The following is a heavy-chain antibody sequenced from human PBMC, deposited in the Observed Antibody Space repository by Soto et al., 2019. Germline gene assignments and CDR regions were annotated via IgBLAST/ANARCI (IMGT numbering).Heavy chain of an antibody. CDR3: ARVVGDYYDSSGRYWVDY. Sequence: PSETLSLTCTVSGGSISSYYWSWIRQPPGKGLEWIGYIYYSGSTTYNPSRKSRVTISVDKSKNQFSLKLSSVTAADTAVYYCARVVGDYYDSSGRYWVDYWGQGTLVTVSS. CDR2: IYYSGST. D-gene: IGHD3-22*01. V-gene: IGHV4-59*12. J-gene: IGHJ4*02. CDR1: GGSISSYY.